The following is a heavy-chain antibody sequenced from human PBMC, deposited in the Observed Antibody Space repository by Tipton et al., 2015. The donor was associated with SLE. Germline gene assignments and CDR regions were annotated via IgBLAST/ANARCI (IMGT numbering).Heavy chain of an antibody. J-gene: IGHJ3*02. CDR3: ARVGFSIAAAGTYAFDI. V-gene: IGHV4-39*07. CDR1: GGSISSSSYY. CDR2: IYYSGST. Sequence: TLSLTCTVSGGSISSSSYYWGWIRPPPGKGLEWIGSIYYSGSTYYNPSRKSRVTISVDTSKNQFSLKLSSVTAADTAVYYCARVGFSIAAAGTYAFDIWGQGTMVTVSS. D-gene: IGHD6-13*01.